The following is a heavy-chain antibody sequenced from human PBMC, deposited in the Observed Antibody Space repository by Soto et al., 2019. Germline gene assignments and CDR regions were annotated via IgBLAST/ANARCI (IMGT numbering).Heavy chain of an antibody. D-gene: IGHD6-19*01. CDR1: GYTFTSYD. CDR2: MNPNSGNT. CDR3: ARNRGIAVAGPDAFDI. J-gene: IGHJ3*02. Sequence: ASVKVSCQASGYTFTSYDINWVRQATGQGRELMGWMNPNSGNTGYAQKCQVRVTMTRNTSINTAYMELSSLRSEDTAVYYCARNRGIAVAGPDAFDIWGQGTMVTVSS. V-gene: IGHV1-8*01.